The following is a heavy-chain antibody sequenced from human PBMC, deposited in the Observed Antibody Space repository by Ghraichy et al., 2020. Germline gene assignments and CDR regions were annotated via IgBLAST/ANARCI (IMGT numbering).Heavy chain of an antibody. Sequence: GGSLRLSCAASGFTFSRYEMNWVRQAPGKGLEWVSYISSSGSTIYYADSVKGRFTISRDNAKNSLYLQMNSLRAEDTAVYYCARDPRGDDHFDYWGQGTLVTVSS. CDR1: GFTFSRYE. V-gene: IGHV3-48*03. CDR2: ISSSGSTI. CDR3: ARDPRGDDHFDY. J-gene: IGHJ4*02. D-gene: IGHD4-17*01.